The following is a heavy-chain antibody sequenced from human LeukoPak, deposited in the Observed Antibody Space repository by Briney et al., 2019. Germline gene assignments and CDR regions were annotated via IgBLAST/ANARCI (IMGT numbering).Heavy chain of an antibody. D-gene: IGHD3-3*01. CDR3: ARDRMYYDFWSGYSNNFDY. V-gene: IGHV3-7*03. CDR2: IRQDGSEK. J-gene: IGHJ4*02. CDR1: GFTFNNYW. Sequence: GGSLRLSCAASGFTFNNYWIHWVRQVPGKGLEWVANIRQDGSEKYYVDSVKGRFTISRDNAKNSLYLQMNSLRAEDTAVYYCARDRMYYDFWSGYSNNFDYWGQGTLVTVSS.